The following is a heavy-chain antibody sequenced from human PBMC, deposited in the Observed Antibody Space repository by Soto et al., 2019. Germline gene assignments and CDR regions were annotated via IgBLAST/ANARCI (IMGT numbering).Heavy chain of an antibody. CDR1: GGTFSSYT. Sequence: ASVKVSCKASGGTFSSYTMGWVRQAPGQGLEWMGRIIPILGIANYAQKFQGRVTITADKSTSTAYMELSSLRSEDTAVYYCARHFLTGEYSSSPAGKWFDPWGQGTLVTVS. J-gene: IGHJ5*02. CDR3: ARHFLTGEYSSSPAGKWFDP. D-gene: IGHD6-6*01. CDR2: IIPILGIA. V-gene: IGHV1-69*02.